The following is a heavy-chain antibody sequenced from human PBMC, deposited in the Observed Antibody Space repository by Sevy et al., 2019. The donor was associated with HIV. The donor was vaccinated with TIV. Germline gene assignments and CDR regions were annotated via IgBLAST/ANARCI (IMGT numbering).Heavy chain of an antibody. CDR3: ARYGGYSDYGMDV. CDR2: ICSGGHTI. CDR1: GFTFSSYN. V-gene: IGHV3-48*01. D-gene: IGHD1-26*01. J-gene: IGHJ6*02. Sequence: GGSLRLSCAASGFTFSSYNMNWVRQAPGKGLECISFICSGGHTIYYADSVKGRFTISRDSAKNSVYLQMNSLRVEDTAVYYCARYGGYSDYGMDVWGQGTTVTVSS.